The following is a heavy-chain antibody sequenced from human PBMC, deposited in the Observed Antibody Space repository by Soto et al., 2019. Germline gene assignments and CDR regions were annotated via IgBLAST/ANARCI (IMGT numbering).Heavy chain of an antibody. J-gene: IGHJ4*02. V-gene: IGHV4-30-2*01. D-gene: IGHD5-18*01. CDR1: GYSISSGGYS. CDR3: ARANVDTAMALDY. Sequence: NPSETLSLTCTVSGYSISSGGYSWSWIRQPPGKGLEWIGYIYHSGSTYYNPSLKSRVTISVDRSKNQFSLKLSSVTAADTAVYYCARANVDTAMALDYWGQGTLVTVSS. CDR2: IYHSGST.